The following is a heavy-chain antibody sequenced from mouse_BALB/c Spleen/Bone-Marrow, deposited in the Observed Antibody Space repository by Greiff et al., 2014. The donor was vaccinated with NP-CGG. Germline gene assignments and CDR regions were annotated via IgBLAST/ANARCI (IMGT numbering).Heavy chain of an antibody. CDR2: ISSGGGST. CDR3: ARPLYYYGSSPFYAMDY. J-gene: IGHJ4*01. D-gene: IGHD1-1*01. Sequence: EVQGVESGGGLVKPGGSLKLSCAASGFAFSSYDMSWVRQTPEKRLERVAYISSGGGSTYYPDAVKGRFTISRDNAKNTLYLQMSSLKSEDTAMYYCARPLYYYGSSPFYAMDYWGQGTSVTVSS. V-gene: IGHV5-12-1*01. CDR1: GFAFSSYD.